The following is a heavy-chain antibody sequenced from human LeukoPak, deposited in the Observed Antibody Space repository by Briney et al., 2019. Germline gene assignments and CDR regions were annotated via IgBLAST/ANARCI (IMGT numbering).Heavy chain of an antibody. J-gene: IGHJ5*02. V-gene: IGHV3-74*01. CDR3: ARDVDNWNDEANWFDP. CDR2: INSDGSST. D-gene: IGHD1-1*01. CDR1: GFTFSSYW. Sequence: RGSLRLSCAASGFTFSSYWMHWVRQAPGKGLVWVSRINSDGSSTSYADSVKGRFTNSRDNAKNTLYLQMNSLRAEDTAVYYCARDVDNWNDEANWFDPWGQGTLVTVSS.